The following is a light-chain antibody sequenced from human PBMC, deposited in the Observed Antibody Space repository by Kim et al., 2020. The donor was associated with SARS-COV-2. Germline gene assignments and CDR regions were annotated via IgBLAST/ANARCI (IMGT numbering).Light chain of an antibody. J-gene: IGLJ2*01. CDR3: SSYTSSSTLI. V-gene: IGLV2-18*02. CDR2: EVS. CDR1: TRGVSSYNR. Sequence: GQPVPNSCTGTTRGVSSYNRISWDRQPPGTAPKLIIYEVSDRPSGVPHRFSGSKSGNTASLTISWLQTEDEADYYCSSYTSSSTLIFGGGTQLTVL.